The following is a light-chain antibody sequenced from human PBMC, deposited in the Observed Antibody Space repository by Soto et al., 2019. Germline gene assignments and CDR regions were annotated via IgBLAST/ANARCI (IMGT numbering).Light chain of an antibody. J-gene: IGLJ2*01. CDR3: HSYDISLSGIV. CDR1: SSNIGSGFD. Sequence: QSVLTQPPSVSGAPGQAVTISCAGRSSNIGSGFDVHWYQQLPGTAPKLLIYRNNNRPSGVPDRFFGSKSGTSASLAIIGLQPEDEADYYCHSYDISLSGIVFGGGTKLTVL. CDR2: RNN. V-gene: IGLV1-40*01.